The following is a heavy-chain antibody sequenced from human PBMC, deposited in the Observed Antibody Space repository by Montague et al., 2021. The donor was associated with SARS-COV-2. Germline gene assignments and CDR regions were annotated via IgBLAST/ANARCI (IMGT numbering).Heavy chain of an antibody. J-gene: IGHJ1*01. CDR3: ARDSYSRSWFKY. V-gene: IGHV4-39*02. Sequence: SESLSLTCTVSPVSDGPIRCSTYSWGWIRQSPGKGLEWIGSIDHSGNTVYNPSRGGGVTMSEDTSKSQLSLRVRSVTAADTAIYYCARDSYSRSWFKYWGQGTLVTVSS. CDR1: PVSDGPIRCSTYS. D-gene: IGHD6-13*01. CDR2: IDHSGNT.